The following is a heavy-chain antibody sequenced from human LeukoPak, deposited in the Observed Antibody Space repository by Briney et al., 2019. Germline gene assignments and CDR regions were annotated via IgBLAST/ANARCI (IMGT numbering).Heavy chain of an antibody. CDR3: ASPRSGYRYTFDY. CDR1: AASISKYY. J-gene: IGHJ4*02. V-gene: IGHV4-4*09. CDR2: ISTSGST. Sequence: SETLSLTCAVSAASISKYYWSWIRQAPGKGLEWIGYISTSGSTNYNSSLKSRVSISLDTSKNRFSLNLNFVTAADTAVYYCASPRSGYRYTFDYWGQGALVTVSS. D-gene: IGHD3-22*01.